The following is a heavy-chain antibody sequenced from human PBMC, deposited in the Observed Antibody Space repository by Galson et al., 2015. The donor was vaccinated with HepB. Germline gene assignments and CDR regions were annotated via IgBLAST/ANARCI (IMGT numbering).Heavy chain of an antibody. V-gene: IGHV3-30-3*01. CDR3: AKDSYSSVGNFDY. J-gene: IGHJ4*02. Sequence: SLRLSCAASGFTFSSYAMHWVRQAPGKGLEWVAVISYDGSNKYYADSVKGRFTISRDNSKNTLYLQMNSLRAEDTAVYYCAKDSYSSVGNFDYWGQGTLVTVSS. CDR1: GFTFSSYA. CDR2: ISYDGSNK. D-gene: IGHD6-19*01.